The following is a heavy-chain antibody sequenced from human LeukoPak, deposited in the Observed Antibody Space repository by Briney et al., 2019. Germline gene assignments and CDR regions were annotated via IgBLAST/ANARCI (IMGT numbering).Heavy chain of an antibody. Sequence: PSETLSLTCTVSGGSISITNYFWGWIRQPPGKGLEWVGRIKNKGDGGTTDYAAPVKGRFTISRDDSKNTLYLQMNSLKAEDTALYYSTTVIVGGGYWGPGTLVTVSS. CDR2: IKNKGDGGTT. J-gene: IGHJ4*02. CDR3: TTVIVGGGY. CDR1: GGSISITNYF. V-gene: IGHV3-15*01. D-gene: IGHD1-26*01.